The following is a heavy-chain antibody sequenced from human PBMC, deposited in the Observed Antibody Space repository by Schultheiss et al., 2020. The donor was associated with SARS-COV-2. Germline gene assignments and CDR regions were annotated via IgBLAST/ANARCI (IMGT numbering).Heavy chain of an antibody. CDR3: ARDAYYYDSSGLNWFDP. CDR1: GFTVSSNY. Sequence: GGSLRLSCAASGFTVSSNYMSWVRQAPGKGLEWVSVIYSGGSTYYADSVKGRFTISRDNAKNSLYLQMNSLRAEDTAVYYCARDAYYYDSSGLNWFDPWGQGTLVTVSS. J-gene: IGHJ5*02. CDR2: IYSGGST. V-gene: IGHV3-66*01. D-gene: IGHD3-22*01.